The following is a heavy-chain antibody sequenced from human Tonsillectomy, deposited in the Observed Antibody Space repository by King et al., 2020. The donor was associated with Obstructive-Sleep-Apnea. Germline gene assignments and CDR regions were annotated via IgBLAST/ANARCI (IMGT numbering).Heavy chain of an antibody. CDR1: GFTFSNNG. Sequence: VQLVESGGGVVQPWRSLRLSCAASGFTFSNNGMHLVRQAPGKGLDWEAVVLGDGRKKDYADSVKGRFTISRDNSKNTLFLQMNSLGAEDTAVYYCAKDRPYTGSYWGQGTLVTVSS. CDR3: AKDRPYTGSY. V-gene: IGHV3-30*18. CDR2: VLGDGRKK. D-gene: IGHD1-26*01. J-gene: IGHJ4*02.